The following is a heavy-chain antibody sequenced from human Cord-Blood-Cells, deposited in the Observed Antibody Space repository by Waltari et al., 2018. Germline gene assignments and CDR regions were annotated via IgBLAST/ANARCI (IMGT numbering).Heavy chain of an antibody. J-gene: IGHJ4*02. Sequence: EVQLVEPGGGLIQPGGSLRLSCAASGFTVSSNYMSWVRQAPGKGLEWVSVIYSGGSTYYADSVKGRFTISRDNSKNTLYLQMNSLRAEDTAVYYCARLAVLYSSSSTPFDYWGQGTLVTVSS. D-gene: IGHD6-6*01. CDR3: ARLAVLYSSSSTPFDY. CDR1: GFTVSSNY. CDR2: IYSGGST. V-gene: IGHV3-53*01.